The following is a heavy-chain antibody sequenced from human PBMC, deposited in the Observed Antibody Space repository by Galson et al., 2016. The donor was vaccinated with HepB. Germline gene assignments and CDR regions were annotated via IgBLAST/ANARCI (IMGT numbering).Heavy chain of an antibody. J-gene: IGHJ4*02. V-gene: IGHV3-73*01. CDR1: GFPFSAST. CDR2: IRTTIDNYAT. Sequence: SLRLSCAASGFPFSASTIHWVRQASGKGLEWVGRIRTTIDNYATEYGVWVEGRVTISRDDSKTTAYLQINSLKSEATAVYCCTRQGPNLTGDFDYWGQGTLVTVSS. D-gene: IGHD1-14*01. CDR3: TRQGPNLTGDFDY.